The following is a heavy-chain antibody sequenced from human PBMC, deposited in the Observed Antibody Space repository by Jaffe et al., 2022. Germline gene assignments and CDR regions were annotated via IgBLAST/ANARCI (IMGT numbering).Heavy chain of an antibody. V-gene: IGHV4-61*01. CDR2: IYYSGST. CDR1: GGSVSSGSYY. CDR3: ARDKYGDYGYGSDWFDP. D-gene: IGHD4-17*01. J-gene: IGHJ5*02. Sequence: QVQLQESGPGLVKPSETLSLTCTVSGGSVSSGSYYWSWIRQPPGKGLEWIGYIYYSGSTNYNPSLKSRVTISVDTSKNQFSLKLSSVTAADTAVYYCARDKYGDYGYGSDWFDPWGQGTLVTVSS.